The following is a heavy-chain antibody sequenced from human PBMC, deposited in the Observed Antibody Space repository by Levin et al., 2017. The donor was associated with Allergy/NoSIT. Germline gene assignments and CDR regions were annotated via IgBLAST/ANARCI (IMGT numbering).Heavy chain of an antibody. D-gene: IGHD4-17*01. V-gene: IGHV1-69*06. CDR2: IIPLFGTA. J-gene: IGHJ2*01. CDR1: GGTFSSYA. Sequence: ASVKVSCKASGGTFSSYAISWVRQAPGQGLEWMGGIIPLFGTANYAQKFQDRVTLTADKSTTTAYMELSSLRSEDTAVYYCARIALDYGDYSTNYWFFDLWGRGTLVTVSS. CDR3: ARIALDYGDYSTNYWFFDL.